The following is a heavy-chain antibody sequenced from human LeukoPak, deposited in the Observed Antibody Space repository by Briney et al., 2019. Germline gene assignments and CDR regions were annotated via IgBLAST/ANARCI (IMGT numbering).Heavy chain of an antibody. J-gene: IGHJ3*02. CDR1: GFTFSSYS. D-gene: IGHD3-3*01. V-gene: IGHV3-21*01. CDR2: ISSSSSYI. CDR3: ARDLSQGYDFWSGYASDAFDI. Sequence: GGSLRLSCAASGFTFSSYSMNWVRQAPGKRLEWVSSISSSSSYIYYADSVKGRFTISRDNAKNSLYLQMNSLRAEDTAVYYCARDLSQGYDFWSGYASDAFDIWGQGTMVTVSS.